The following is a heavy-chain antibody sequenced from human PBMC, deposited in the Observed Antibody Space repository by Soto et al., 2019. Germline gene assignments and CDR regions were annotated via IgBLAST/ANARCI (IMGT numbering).Heavy chain of an antibody. V-gene: IGHV3-66*01. CDR2: IYSGGST. CDR1: GFTVSSNY. D-gene: IGHD4-17*01. Sequence: EVQLVESGGGLVQPGGSLRLSCAASGFTVSSNYMSWVRQAPGKGLEWVSVIYSGGSTYYADSVKGRFTISRDNSKNTLYLQMNSLRAEDTAVYYGARAADGGRYYYYDYSMDVWGKGTTVTVSS. CDR3: ARAADGGRYYYYDYSMDV. J-gene: IGHJ6*03.